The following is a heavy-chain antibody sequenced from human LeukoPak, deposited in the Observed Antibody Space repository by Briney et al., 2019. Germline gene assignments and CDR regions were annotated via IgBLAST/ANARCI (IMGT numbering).Heavy chain of an antibody. V-gene: IGHV4-59*01. CDR2: IYYSGST. CDR1: GGSISSYY. D-gene: IGHD3-9*01. J-gene: IGHJ4*02. Sequence: SETLSLTCTVSGGSISSYYWSWIRQPPGKGLEWIGYIYYSGSTNYNPSLKSRVTISVDTSKNQFSLKLSSVTAADTAVYYCARGGKYYDILTGLMFDYWGQGTLVTVSS. CDR3: ARGGKYYDILTGLMFDY.